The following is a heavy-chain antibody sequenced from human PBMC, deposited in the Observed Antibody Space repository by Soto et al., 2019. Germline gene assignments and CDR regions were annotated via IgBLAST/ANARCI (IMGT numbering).Heavy chain of an antibody. CDR1: GGSISSSNW. Sequence: PSETLTLTCAVSGGSISSSNWWSWIRQPPGKGLEWIGEINHSGSTNYNPSLESRVTISVDTSKNQFSLKLSSVTAADTAVYYCARVVVPPLWYYYGMDVWGQGTTVTVS. J-gene: IGHJ6*02. V-gene: IGHV4-4*02. CDR3: ARVVVPPLWYYYGMDV. D-gene: IGHD3-22*01. CDR2: INHSGST.